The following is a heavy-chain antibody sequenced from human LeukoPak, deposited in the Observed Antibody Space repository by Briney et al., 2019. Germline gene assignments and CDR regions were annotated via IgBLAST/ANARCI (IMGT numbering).Heavy chain of an antibody. J-gene: IGHJ4*02. Sequence: GGSLRLSCAASGFSVSNNYMSWVRQAPGKGLEWVSVIYSGDITYYTDSVKGRFTISRDNSKNTLYLQMNSLRAEDTAVYYCVRDGVGAPPFDYWGQGVLVTVSS. V-gene: IGHV3-53*01. CDR2: IYSGDIT. CDR1: GFSVSNNY. CDR3: VRDGVGAPPFDY. D-gene: IGHD1-26*01.